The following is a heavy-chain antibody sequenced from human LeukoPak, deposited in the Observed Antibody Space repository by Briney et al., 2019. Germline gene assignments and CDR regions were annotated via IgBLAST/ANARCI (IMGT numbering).Heavy chain of an antibody. CDR3: ATGRVFVIWSFNYYFDY. D-gene: IGHD2-21*01. J-gene: IGHJ4*02. CDR1: GYTLTELS. CDR2: FDPEDGET. V-gene: IGHV1-24*01. Sequence: ASVKVSCKVSGYTLTELSMHWVRQAPGKGLEWMGGFDPEDGETIYAQKFQGRVTMTEDTSTDTAYMELSSLRSEDTAVYYCATGRVFVIWSFNYYFDYWGQGTLVTVSS.